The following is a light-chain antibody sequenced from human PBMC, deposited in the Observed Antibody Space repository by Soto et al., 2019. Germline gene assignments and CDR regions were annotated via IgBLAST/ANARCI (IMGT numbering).Light chain of an antibody. J-gene: IGKJ1*01. CDR2: DAS. CDR3: QQYNSYSWT. V-gene: IGKV1-5*01. CDR1: QSISSW. Sequence: IQMTQSPSTLSASLGDRVTITCRASQSISSWLAWYQQKPRKAPKLLIYDASSLESGVPSRFSGSGSGTEFTLTISSLQPDDFATYYCQQYNSYSWTFGQGTKVDIK.